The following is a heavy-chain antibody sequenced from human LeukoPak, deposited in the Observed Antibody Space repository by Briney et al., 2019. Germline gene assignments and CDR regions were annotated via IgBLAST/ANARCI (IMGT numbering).Heavy chain of an antibody. CDR3: AKTKPRGEVPAALPFDY. V-gene: IGHV3-23*01. CDR1: GFTFSSYA. Sequence: GGSLRLSCAASGFTFSSYAMSWVRQAPGKGLEWVSAISGSGGSTYYADSVKGRFTIPRDNSKNTLYLQMNSLRAEDTAVYYCAKTKPRGEVPAALPFDYWGQGTPVTVSS. CDR2: ISGSGGST. J-gene: IGHJ4*02. D-gene: IGHD2-2*01.